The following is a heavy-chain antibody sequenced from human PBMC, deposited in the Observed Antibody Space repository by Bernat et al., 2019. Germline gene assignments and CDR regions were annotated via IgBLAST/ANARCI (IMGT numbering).Heavy chain of an antibody. CDR3: AKAEYSSSSRHFDY. CDR2: ISSSSSYT. V-gene: IGHV3-11*06. D-gene: IGHD6-6*01. CDR1: GFTFSDYY. Sequence: LVESGGGVVQPGRSLRLSCAASGFTFSDYYMSWIRQAPGKGLDWVSYISSSSSYTNYADSVKGRFTISRDNAKNSLYLQMNSLRAEDTAVYYCAKAEYSSSSRHFDYWGQGTLVTVSS. J-gene: IGHJ4*02.